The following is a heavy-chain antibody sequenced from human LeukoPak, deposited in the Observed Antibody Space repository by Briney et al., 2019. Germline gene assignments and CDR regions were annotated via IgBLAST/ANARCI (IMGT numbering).Heavy chain of an antibody. CDR2: IYYSGST. CDR1: GGSISSYY. Sequence: SETLSLTCTVSGGSISSYYWSWIRQPPGKGLEWIGYIYYSGSTNYNPSLKSRVTISVDTSKNQFSLKLSSVTAADTAVYYCARARDDAFDIWGPGTLVTVSS. V-gene: IGHV4-59*01. CDR3: ARARDDAFDI. J-gene: IGHJ3*02.